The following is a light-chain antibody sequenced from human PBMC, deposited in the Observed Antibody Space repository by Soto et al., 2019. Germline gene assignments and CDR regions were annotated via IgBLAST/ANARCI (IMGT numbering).Light chain of an antibody. CDR2: VAS. J-gene: IGKJ1*01. CDR1: QTINSY. Sequence: DIQMTQSPSSLSASVGDTVTITCRASQTINSYLNWYQQKPGQAPKLLIYVASSLQSGVPSRFSGRGSGTDFTLTISSLEPEDFATYYCQQSYSTPHTFGQGTKVEI. V-gene: IGKV1-39*01. CDR3: QQSYSTPHT.